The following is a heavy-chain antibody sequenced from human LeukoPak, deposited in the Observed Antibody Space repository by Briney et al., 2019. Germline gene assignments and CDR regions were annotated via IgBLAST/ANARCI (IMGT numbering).Heavy chain of an antibody. CDR3: ARSAFSSSSPPFDY. Sequence: GESLKISCKGSGYSFTTYWIGWVRQMPGKGLEWMGIIYPCDSDTRYSPSFQGQVTISADKSINTAYLQWSSLKASDTAMYFCARSAFSSSSPPFDYWGQGTLVNVSS. V-gene: IGHV5-51*01. CDR2: IYPCDSDT. CDR1: GYSFTTYW. J-gene: IGHJ4*02. D-gene: IGHD6-6*01.